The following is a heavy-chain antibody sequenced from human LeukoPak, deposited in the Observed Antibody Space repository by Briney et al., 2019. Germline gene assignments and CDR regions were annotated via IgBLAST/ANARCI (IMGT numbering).Heavy chain of an antibody. J-gene: IGHJ4*02. CDR3: ARENYDSSGYAIDY. D-gene: IGHD3-22*01. CDR1: GGSISSGSYY. Sequence: SETLSLTCTVSGGSISSGSYYWSWIRQPAGKGLEWIGRLYTRGSTNYNPSLKSRVTISVDTSKNQFSLKLSSVTAADTAVYHCARENYDSSGYAIDYWGQGTLVTVSS. V-gene: IGHV4-61*02. CDR2: LYTRGST.